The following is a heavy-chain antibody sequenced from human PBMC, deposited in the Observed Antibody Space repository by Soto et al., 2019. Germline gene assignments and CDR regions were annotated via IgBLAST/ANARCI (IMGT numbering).Heavy chain of an antibody. J-gene: IGHJ6*03. D-gene: IGHD2-2*01. V-gene: IGHV5-51*01. CDR3: ARRIRAWCSSTSCYRGANYYYYYMYV. CDR2: FNPGDSDT. Sequence: GESLKISWKVSGYTFPTYWFAGWRRLPGKGLSGMGTFNPGDSDTRYSPSFQGQVTISADKSISTAYLQWSSLKASDTAMYYCARRIRAWCSSTSCYRGANYYYYYMYVWGKGTTVTVSS. CDR1: GYTFPTYW.